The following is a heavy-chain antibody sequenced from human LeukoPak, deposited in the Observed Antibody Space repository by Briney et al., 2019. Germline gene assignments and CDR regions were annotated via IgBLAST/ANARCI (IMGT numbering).Heavy chain of an antibody. CDR3: ARSRIAARPDEFDY. CDR1: GGSISSSSYY. D-gene: IGHD6-6*01. Sequence: PSETLSLTCTVFGGSISSSSYYWGWIRQPPGKGLEWIGSIYYSGNTYYNPSLKSPVTISVDTSTSHSSLKLSSVSAADTAVYYCARSRIAARPDEFDYWGQGTLVTVSS. V-gene: IGHV4-39*01. CDR2: IYYSGNT. J-gene: IGHJ4*02.